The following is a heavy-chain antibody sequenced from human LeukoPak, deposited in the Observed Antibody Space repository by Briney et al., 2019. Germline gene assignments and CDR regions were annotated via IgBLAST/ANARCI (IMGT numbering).Heavy chain of an antibody. J-gene: IGHJ4*02. CDR1: GYSISSGYY. CDR2: IYHSGST. D-gene: IGHD6-19*01. Sequence: ASETLSLTCAVSGYSISSGYYWGWIRQPPGKGLEWIGSIYHSGSTYYNPSLKSRVTISVDTSKNQFSLKLSSVTAADTAVYYYARQPKIAVARAFLDYWGQGTLVTVSS. CDR3: ARQPKIAVARAFLDY. V-gene: IGHV4-38-2*01.